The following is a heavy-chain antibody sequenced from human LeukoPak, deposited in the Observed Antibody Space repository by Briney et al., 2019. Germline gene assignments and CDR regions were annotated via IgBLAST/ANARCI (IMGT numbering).Heavy chain of an antibody. CDR1: GGSISSSSYY. D-gene: IGHD2-21*02. V-gene: IGHV4-39*01. J-gene: IGHJ4*02. CDR2: IFYSGST. Sequence: SETQSLTCTVSGGSISSSSYYWGWIRQPPGKGLEWIGNIFYSGSTYYNPSLKSRVTISVDTSKNQFSLKLRSVTAADTAVYYCAGLVLGTATIDYWGQGALWTVSS. CDR3: AGLVLGTATIDY.